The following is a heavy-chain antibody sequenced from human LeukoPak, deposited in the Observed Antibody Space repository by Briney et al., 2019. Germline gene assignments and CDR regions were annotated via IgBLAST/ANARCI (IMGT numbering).Heavy chain of an antibody. CDR3: LTVVETTIAAFDI. CDR1: GFTFSSYS. V-gene: IGHV3-21*01. D-gene: IGHD1-26*01. J-gene: IGHJ3*02. CDR2: ISSSSSYI. Sequence: GGPLRLSCAASGFTFSSYSMNWVRQAPGKGLEWVSSISSSSSYIYYADSVKGRFTISRDNAKNSLYLQMNSLRVEDTAVYYCLTVVETTIAAFDIWGQGTMVTVSS.